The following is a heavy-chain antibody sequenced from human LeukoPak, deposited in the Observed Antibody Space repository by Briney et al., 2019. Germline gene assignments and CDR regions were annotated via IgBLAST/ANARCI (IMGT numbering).Heavy chain of an antibody. CDR3: AKDRSGYSYGWYY. V-gene: IGHV3-23*01. Sequence: GGSLRLSCAASGFTFSSYAMSWVRQAPGKGLEWVSAISGSGGSTYYADSVKGRFTISRDNSKNTLCLQMNSLRAEDTAVYYCAKDRSGYSYGWYYWGQGTLVTVSS. J-gene: IGHJ4*02. D-gene: IGHD5-18*01. CDR1: GFTFSSYA. CDR2: ISGSGGST.